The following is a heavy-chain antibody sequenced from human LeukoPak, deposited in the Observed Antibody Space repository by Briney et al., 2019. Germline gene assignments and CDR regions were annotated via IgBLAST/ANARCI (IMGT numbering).Heavy chain of an antibody. V-gene: IGHV3-49*03. J-gene: IGHJ4*02. CDR2: IRSKAYGGTT. D-gene: IGHD4-17*01. CDR1: GFTFGDYA. Sequence: GGSLRLSCTASGFTFGDYAMSWFRQAPGKGLEWVGFIRSKAYGGTTEYAASVKGRFTISRDDSKSIAYLQMNSLKTEDTAVYYCTRDSESPFVWGLDKDYGTPQALFDYWGQGTLVTVSS. CDR3: TRDSESPFVWGLDKDYGTPQALFDY.